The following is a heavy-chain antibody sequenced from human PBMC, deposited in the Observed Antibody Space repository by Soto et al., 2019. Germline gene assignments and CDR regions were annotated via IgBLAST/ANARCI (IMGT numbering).Heavy chain of an antibody. D-gene: IGHD6-19*01. CDR1: GYTFSSDG. J-gene: IGHJ4*02. V-gene: IGHV1-18*01. CDR3: ARVFKQWLPPDY. CDR2: ISGNNGDT. Sequence: QVQLVQSGAEVRKPGASVRVSCKASGYTFSSDGIVWVRQAPGQGLEWMGWISGNNGDTNYAQKLQGRVAMTTDTSTNTAYMELRRLTSDDTAVYYCARVFKQWLPPDYWGQGNLVTVSS.